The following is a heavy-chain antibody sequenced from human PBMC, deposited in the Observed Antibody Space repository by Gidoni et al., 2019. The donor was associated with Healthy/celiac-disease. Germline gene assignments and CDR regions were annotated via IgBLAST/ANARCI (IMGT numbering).Heavy chain of an antibody. CDR3: ARATFYDFWSGYFVNPDLYYFDY. D-gene: IGHD3-3*01. J-gene: IGHJ4*02. V-gene: IGHV3-74*01. Sequence: EVQLVESGGGLVQPGGSLRLSCAASGFTFCSYWMHLVRQAPGKGLVWVSRINSDGSSTSYADSVKGRFTISRDNAKNTLYLQMNSLRAEDTAVYYCARATFYDFWSGYFVNPDLYYFDYWGQGTLVTVSS. CDR2: INSDGSST. CDR1: GFTFCSYW.